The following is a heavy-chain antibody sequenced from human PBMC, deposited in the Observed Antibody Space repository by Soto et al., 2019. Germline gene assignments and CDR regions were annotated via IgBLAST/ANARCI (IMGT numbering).Heavy chain of an antibody. V-gene: IGHV4-59*01. J-gene: IGHJ6*03. D-gene: IGHD6-6*01. CDR3: ARGLYSSSPVYYYYYMDV. CDR2: IYYSGST. CDR1: GGSISSYY. Sequence: SETLSLTCTVSGGSISSYYWSWIRQPRGKGLEWIGYIYYSGSTNYNPSLKSRVTISVDTSKNQFSLKLSSVTAADTAVYYCARGLYSSSPVYYYYYMDVWGKGTTVTAP.